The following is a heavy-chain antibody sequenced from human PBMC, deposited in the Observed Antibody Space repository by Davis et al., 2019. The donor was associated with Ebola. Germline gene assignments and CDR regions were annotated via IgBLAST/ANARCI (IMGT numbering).Heavy chain of an antibody. Sequence: PGGSLRLSCKTSGYRFTSHWIGWVRQTLGKGLEWMGIIYPGDSDTRYSPAFQGQVTMSADKSISTAYLQWSSLKASDSAMYYCASSRRSGWNPIGDYWGQGTLVTVSP. CDR3: ASSRRSGWNPIGDY. CDR1: GYRFTSHW. V-gene: IGHV5-51*01. J-gene: IGHJ4*02. CDR2: IYPGDSDT. D-gene: IGHD6-19*01.